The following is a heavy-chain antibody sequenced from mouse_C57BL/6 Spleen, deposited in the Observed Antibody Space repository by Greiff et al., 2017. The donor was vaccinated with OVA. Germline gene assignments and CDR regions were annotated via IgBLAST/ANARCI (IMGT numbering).Heavy chain of an antibody. V-gene: IGHV5-9-1*02. D-gene: IGHD2-4*01. CDR1: GFTFSSYA. CDR3: TRDYDKGGYALDY. Sequence: EVQGVESGEGLVKPGGSLKLSCAASGFTFSSYAMSWVRQTPEKRLEWVAYISSGSGYIYYADTVKGRFTISRDNAKNTLYLQMSSLKSEDTAMYYCTRDYDKGGYALDYWGQGTSVTVSS. J-gene: IGHJ4*01. CDR2: ISSGSGYI.